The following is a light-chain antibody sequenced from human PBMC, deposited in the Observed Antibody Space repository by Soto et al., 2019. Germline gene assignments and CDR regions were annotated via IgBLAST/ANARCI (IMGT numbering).Light chain of an antibody. CDR3: QQYNGYSDT. V-gene: IGKV1-5*01. CDR2: DAS. CDR1: QSLNTW. Sequence: DSPMTQSPSTLSASVGDRVTITCRASQSLNTWLAWYQQKPGKAPKLLIYDASILQTAVPSRFSGSESGTEFTLTISSLQPEDFATYYCQQYNGYSDTFGQGTKVEMK. J-gene: IGKJ2*01.